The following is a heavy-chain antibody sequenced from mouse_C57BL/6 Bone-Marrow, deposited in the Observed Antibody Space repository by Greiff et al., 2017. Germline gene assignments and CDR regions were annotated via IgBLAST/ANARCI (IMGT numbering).Heavy chain of an antibody. CDR1: GFSLTSYG. J-gene: IGHJ1*03. Sequence: QVHVKQSGPGLVQPSQSLSITCTVSGFSLTSYGVHWVRQSPGKGLEWLGVIWRGGSTDYNAALISRLSISKDNSKSQVFFKMNSLQADDTAIYYCAINYYGSSRYFDVWGTGTTVTVSS. D-gene: IGHD1-1*01. CDR3: AINYYGSSRYFDV. V-gene: IGHV2-2*01. CDR2: IWRGGST.